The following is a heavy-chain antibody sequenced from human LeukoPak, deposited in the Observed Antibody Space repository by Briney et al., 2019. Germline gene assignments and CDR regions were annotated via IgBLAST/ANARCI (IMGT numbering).Heavy chain of an antibody. J-gene: IGHJ6*02. Sequence: ASVKVSCKASGHTFTGYYMHRVRQAPGQWLELMGCTNPNSGGTNYAQKFQGWVTMTRDTSISTAYMELSRLRSDDTAVYYCAAWGVVPAAITTLYYYGMDVWGQGTTVTVSS. V-gene: IGHV1-2*04. CDR1: GHTFTGYY. CDR2: TNPNSGGT. CDR3: AAWGVVPAAITTLYYYGMDV. D-gene: IGHD2-2*01.